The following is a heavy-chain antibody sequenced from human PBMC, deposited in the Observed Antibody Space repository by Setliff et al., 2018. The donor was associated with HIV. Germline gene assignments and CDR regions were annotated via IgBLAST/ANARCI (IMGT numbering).Heavy chain of an antibody. Sequence: GGSLRLSCAASGFTFSDFSMSWIRQAPGKGLEWVGRIKSKTDGGTEDYLTGVQCRSTISRDDSQNRLFLEMNGLKTEDTGVYYCTAELRRNGYYAFEYWGQGSLVTVS. CDR1: GFTFSDFS. CDR2: IKSKTDGGTE. V-gene: IGHV3-15*01. D-gene: IGHD3-3*01. CDR3: TAELRRNGYYAFEY. J-gene: IGHJ4*02.